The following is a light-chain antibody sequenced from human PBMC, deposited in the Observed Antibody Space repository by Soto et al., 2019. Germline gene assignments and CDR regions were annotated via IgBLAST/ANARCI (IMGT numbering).Light chain of an antibody. CDR1: SSDVGGYNY. CDR2: DVS. CDR3: CSYAGTYTLWV. V-gene: IGLV2-11*01. Sequence: QSALTQPRSVSGSPGQSVTISCTGTSSDVGGYNYVSWYQQYPGEAPKLIIYDVSKRPSGVPDRFSGSKSGNTASLTISGPQAEDEADYYCCSYAGTYTLWVFGGGTKLTVL. J-gene: IGLJ3*02.